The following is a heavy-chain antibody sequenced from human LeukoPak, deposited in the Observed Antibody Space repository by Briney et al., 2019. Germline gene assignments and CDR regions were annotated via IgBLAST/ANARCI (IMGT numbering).Heavy chain of an antibody. CDR3: AKWGEYSSGWYRFDY. J-gene: IGHJ4*02. CDR2: ISGSGGST. D-gene: IGHD6-19*01. Sequence: GGSLRLSCAAPGFTFSSYAMSWVRQAPGKGLDWVSAISGSGGSTYYADAVKGRFTISRDNSKNTLYLQMNSLRAEDTAVYYCAKWGEYSSGWYRFDYWGQGTLVTVSS. V-gene: IGHV3-23*01. CDR1: GFTFSSYA.